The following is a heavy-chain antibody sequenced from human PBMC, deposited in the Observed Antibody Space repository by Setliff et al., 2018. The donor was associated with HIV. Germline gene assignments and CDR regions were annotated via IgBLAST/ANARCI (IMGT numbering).Heavy chain of an antibody. CDR1: GGSISRSRNY. CDR2: IFYSGST. J-gene: IGHJ4*02. Sequence: PSETLSLTCTVSGGSISRSRNYWGWIRQPPGKGLEWIGSIFYSGSTYYNPSLKSRPTISVDTSKYQFSLKLTSVTAADTAVYYCARHRWAEPGDYWGQGTLVTVSS. D-gene: IGHD1-26*01. CDR3: ARHRWAEPGDY. V-gene: IGHV4-39*01.